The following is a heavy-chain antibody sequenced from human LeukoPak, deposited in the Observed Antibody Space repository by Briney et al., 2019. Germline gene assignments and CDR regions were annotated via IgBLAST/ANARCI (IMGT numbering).Heavy chain of an antibody. Sequence: GGSLRLSCAASGFTVSSNYMSWVRPAAGKGLEWVSVIHSGGRIYYADSVRGRFTISRDNSKNTLYLQMNSLRAEDTAVYYCASRDRGYYGMDVWGQGTTVTVSS. J-gene: IGHJ6*02. V-gene: IGHV3-66*01. CDR2: IHSGGRI. D-gene: IGHD3-10*01. CDR3: ASRDRGYYGMDV. CDR1: GFTVSSNY.